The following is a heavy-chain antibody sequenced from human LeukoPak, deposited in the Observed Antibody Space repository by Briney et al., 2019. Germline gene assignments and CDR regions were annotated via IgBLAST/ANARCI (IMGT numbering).Heavy chain of an antibody. V-gene: IGHV3-48*04. CDR2: ISSSSSTI. CDR3: ARGIHYDILTGYSLHWYFDL. D-gene: IGHD3-9*01. J-gene: IGHJ2*01. CDR1: GFTFSSYS. Sequence: GGSLRLSCAASGFTFSSYSMNWVRQAPGKGLEWVSYISSSSSTIYYADSVKGRFTISRDNAKNSLYLQMNSLRAEDTAVYYCARGIHYDILTGYSLHWYFDLWGRGTLVTVSS.